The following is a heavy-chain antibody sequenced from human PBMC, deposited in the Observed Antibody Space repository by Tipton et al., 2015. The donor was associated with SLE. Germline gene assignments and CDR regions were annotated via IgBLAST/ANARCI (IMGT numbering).Heavy chain of an antibody. V-gene: IGHV3-48*01. D-gene: IGHD3-22*01. J-gene: IGHJ1*01. CDR2: ISSSSSTI. CDR1: GFTFSSYS. Sequence: SLRLSCAASGFTFSSYSMNWVRQAPGKGLEWVSYISSSSSTIYYADSVKGRFTISRDNAKNSLYLQMNSLRAEDTAVYYCARADYYDSSGSKHWGQGTLVTVSS. CDR3: ARADYYDSSGSKH.